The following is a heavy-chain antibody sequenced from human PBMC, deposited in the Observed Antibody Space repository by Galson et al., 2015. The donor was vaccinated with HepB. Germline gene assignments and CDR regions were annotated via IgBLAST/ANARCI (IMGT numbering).Heavy chain of an antibody. CDR2: INPSGGST. CDR1: GYTFTSYY. Sequence: SVKVSCKASGYTFTSYYMHWVRQAPGQGLEWMGIINPSGGSTSYAQKFQGRVTMTRDTSTSTVYMGLSSLRSEDTAVYYCARNRAYYDFLAPYYYYGMDVWGQGTTVTVSS. D-gene: IGHD3-3*01. V-gene: IGHV1-46*01. CDR3: ARNRAYYDFLAPYYYYGMDV. J-gene: IGHJ6*02.